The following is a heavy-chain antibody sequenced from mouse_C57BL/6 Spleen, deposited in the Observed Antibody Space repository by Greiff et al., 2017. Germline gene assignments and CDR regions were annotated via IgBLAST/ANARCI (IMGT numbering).Heavy chain of an antibody. J-gene: IGHJ1*03. CDR3: ARGAYDYDGWYFDV. Sequence: QVQLQQPGAELVRPGTSVKLSCKASGYTFTSYWMHWVKQRPGQGLEWIGVIDPSDSYTNYNQKFKGKATLTVDTSSSTAYMQLSSLTSEDSAVYYCARGAYDYDGWYFDVWGTGTTVTVSS. CDR1: GYTFTSYW. D-gene: IGHD2-4*01. V-gene: IGHV1-59*01. CDR2: IDPSDSYT.